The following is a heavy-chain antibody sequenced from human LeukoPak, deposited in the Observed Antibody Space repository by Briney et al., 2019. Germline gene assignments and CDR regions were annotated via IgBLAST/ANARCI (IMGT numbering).Heavy chain of an antibody. J-gene: IGHJ6*02. CDR2: INPNSGGT. D-gene: IGHD2-21*01. CDR3: ARALFLSYGMDA. V-gene: IGHV1-2*02. Sequence: ASVKVSCKASGYTFTGYYMHWVRQAPGQGLEWMGWINPNSGGTNYAQKFQGRVTMTRDTSISTAYMELSRLRSDDTAVYYCARALFLSYGMDAWGQGTTVTVSS. CDR1: GYTFTGYY.